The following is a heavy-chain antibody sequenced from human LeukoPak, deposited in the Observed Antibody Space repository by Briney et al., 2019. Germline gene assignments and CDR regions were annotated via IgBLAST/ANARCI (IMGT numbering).Heavy chain of an antibody. V-gene: IGHV1-18*01. D-gene: IGHD2-2*01. J-gene: IGHJ4*02. CDR3: ARLIVVRPAATLNVGDY. CDR2: ISAYRGDT. Sequence: ASVKVSCKASGYTLTNYGVSWVRQAPGQGLEWMGWISAYRGDTSYAQKFQGRVTMTTDTFTSTAYMELRSLRSDDTAVYYCARLIVVRPAATLNVGDYWGQGTLVIVSS. CDR1: GYTLTNYG.